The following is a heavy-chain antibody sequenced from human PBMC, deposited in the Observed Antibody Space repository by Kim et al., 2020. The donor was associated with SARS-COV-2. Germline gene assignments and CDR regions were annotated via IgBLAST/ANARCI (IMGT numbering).Heavy chain of an antibody. CDR3: ARDKYGDPYYFDY. V-gene: IGHV4-4*07. Sequence: HPPLNSRRTMSVDTSRNQFSLKLSSVTAADTAVYYCARDKYGDPYYFDYWGQGTLVTVSS. D-gene: IGHD4-17*01. J-gene: IGHJ4*02.